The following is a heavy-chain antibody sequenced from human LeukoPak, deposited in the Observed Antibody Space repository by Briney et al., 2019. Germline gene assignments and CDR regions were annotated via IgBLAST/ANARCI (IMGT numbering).Heavy chain of an antibody. Sequence: PGGSLRLSCAASGFTFSSSAMHWVRQAPGKGLEWVAVISYDGSNKYYADSVKGRFTISRDNAKNSLYLQMNSLRAEDTAVYHCAELGITMIGGVWGKGTTVTISS. V-gene: IGHV3-30*04. D-gene: IGHD3-10*02. CDR2: ISYDGSNK. J-gene: IGHJ6*04. CDR3: AELGITMIGGV. CDR1: GFTFSSSA.